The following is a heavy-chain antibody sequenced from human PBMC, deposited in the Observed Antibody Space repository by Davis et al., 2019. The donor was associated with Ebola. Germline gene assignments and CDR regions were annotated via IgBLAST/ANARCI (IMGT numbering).Heavy chain of an antibody. D-gene: IGHD2/OR15-2a*01. CDR3: VRDNIIGRLGYYNYGMDV. CDR2: IDWDDDK. CDR1: GFSLTTSGTC. J-gene: IGHJ6*02. Sequence: SGPTLVKPTQTLTLTCTFSGFSLTTSGTCVSWIRQPPGKAPEWLARIDWDDDKFYNTSLKSRLTISKDTSKNQVVLMMTNMDPADTGTYYCVRDNIIGRLGYYNYGMDVWGQGTTVTVSS. V-gene: IGHV2-70*17.